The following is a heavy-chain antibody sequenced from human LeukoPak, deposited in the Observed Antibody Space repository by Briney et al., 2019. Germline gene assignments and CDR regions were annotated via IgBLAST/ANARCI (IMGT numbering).Heavy chain of an antibody. CDR2: VNPSGGST. J-gene: IGHJ4*02. CDR1: GYTFSSYY. D-gene: IGHD3-22*01. Sequence: ASVKVSCKASGYTFSSYYMHWVWQGPGQGLEWVGIVNPSGGSTSYAQKFQGRVTMTRDTSTSTVYMKLSSLRSEDTAVYYCARGSQDSSGYYGGFGDGYWGQGTLVTVSS. V-gene: IGHV1-46*01. CDR3: ARGSQDSSGYYGGFGDGY.